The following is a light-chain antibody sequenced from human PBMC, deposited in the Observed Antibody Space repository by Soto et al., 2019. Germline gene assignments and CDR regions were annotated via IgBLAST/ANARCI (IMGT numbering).Light chain of an antibody. CDR2: DVS. V-gene: IGLV2-14*01. J-gene: IGLJ2*01. Sequence: QSVMTQPASVSGSPGQSITISCTGTSSDVGSYNYVSWYQQHPGKAPKLMIYDVSNRPSGVSSRFSGSKSGNTASLTISGLLAEDEADYYCSSYTSSSTLVFGGGT. CDR3: SSYTSSSTLV. CDR1: SSDVGSYNY.